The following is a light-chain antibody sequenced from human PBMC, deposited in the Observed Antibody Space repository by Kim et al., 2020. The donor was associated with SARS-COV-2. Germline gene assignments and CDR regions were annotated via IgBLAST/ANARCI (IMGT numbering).Light chain of an antibody. Sequence: QSALTQPASVSGSPGQSITISCTGTSSDVGYYKSVSWYQQHTGKAPKLIIYDVNERASGVSNRFSGSQSGNTASLTISGLRAEDESDYYCSSHTTSSTYVFGSGTRVNLL. J-gene: IGLJ1*01. CDR2: DVN. CDR1: SSDVGYYKS. CDR3: SSHTTSSTYV. V-gene: IGLV2-14*01.